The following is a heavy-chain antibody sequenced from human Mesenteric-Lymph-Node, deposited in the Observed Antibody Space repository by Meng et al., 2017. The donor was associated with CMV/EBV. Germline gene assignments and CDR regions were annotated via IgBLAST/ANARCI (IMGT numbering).Heavy chain of an antibody. CDR2: IYSSGST. V-gene: IGHV4-31*03. J-gene: IGHJ6*02. Sequence: SETLSLTCTVSGYSISSGYYWGWIRQHPGKGLEWIGYIYSSGSTYYNPSLRSRVSMSVDTSKNQFSLKLTSVTAADTAIYYCARDGVESYYYGVDVWGQGTTVTVSS. CDR3: ARDGVESYYYGVDV. D-gene: IGHD1-1*01. CDR1: GYSISSGYY.